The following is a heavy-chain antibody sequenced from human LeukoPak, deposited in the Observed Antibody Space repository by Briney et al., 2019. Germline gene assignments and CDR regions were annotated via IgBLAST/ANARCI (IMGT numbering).Heavy chain of an antibody. D-gene: IGHD3-10*01. CDR1: GFTFSSYA. Sequence: GGSLRLSCAASGFTFSSYAMNWVRQAPGKGLEWVSVISASGATTHYADSVKGRFTISRDDSKNTLHLQMNSLRVDDTAVYYCARDRDYSGSGSPDSWGQGTLVTVSS. V-gene: IGHV3-23*01. CDR2: ISASGATT. CDR3: ARDRDYSGSGSPDS. J-gene: IGHJ4*02.